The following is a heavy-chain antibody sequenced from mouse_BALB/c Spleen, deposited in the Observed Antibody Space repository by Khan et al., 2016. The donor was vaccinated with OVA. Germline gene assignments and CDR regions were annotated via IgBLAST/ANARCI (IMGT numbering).Heavy chain of an antibody. CDR3: ARDESRYNYAMDY. CDR1: GYSITSDYA. CDR2: ISYSGST. J-gene: IGHJ4*01. D-gene: IGHD1-1*01. Sequence: EVQLQESGPGLVKPSQSLSLTCTVTGYSITSDYAWNWIRQFPGNKLEWMGYISYSGSTNYNPALTSRISITRDTSKNQFFLKLNSVTTEDTATYYCARDESRYNYAMDYWGQGTSVTVSS. V-gene: IGHV3-2*02.